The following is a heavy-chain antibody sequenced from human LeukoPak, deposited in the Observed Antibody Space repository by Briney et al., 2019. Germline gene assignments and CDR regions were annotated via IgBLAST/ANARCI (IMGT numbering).Heavy chain of an antibody. CDR2: IYTSGST. J-gene: IGHJ4*02. CDR1: GGSISSYY. V-gene: IGHV4-4*07. Sequence: PSETLSLTCTVSGGSISSYYWSWIRQPAGEGLEWIGRIYTSGSTNYNPSLKSRVTMSVDTSKNQFSLKLSSVTAADTAVYYCARGGGSGGGSLLFDYWGQGTLVTVSS. D-gene: IGHD2-15*01. CDR3: ARGGGSGGGSLLFDY.